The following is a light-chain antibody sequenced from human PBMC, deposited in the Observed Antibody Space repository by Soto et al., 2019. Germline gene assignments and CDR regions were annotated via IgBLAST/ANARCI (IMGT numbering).Light chain of an antibody. V-gene: IGLV2-14*01. Sequence: QSALTQPASVSGSPGQSITISCTGTSSDVGAFKYVSWYQQYPGKAPKLIIYEVSNRPSGISNRFSGSKSSNTASLTISGLQAEDEAAYYCTSYTSSTTVLFGGGTKLTVL. CDR3: TSYTSSTTVL. CDR1: SSDVGAFKY. CDR2: EVS. J-gene: IGLJ2*01.